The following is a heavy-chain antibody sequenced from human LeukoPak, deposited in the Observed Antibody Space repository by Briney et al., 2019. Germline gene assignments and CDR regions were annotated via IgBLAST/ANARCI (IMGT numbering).Heavy chain of an antibody. CDR1: GGTFSIYA. CDR3: AVPTAMVTPLDYYYYGMDV. V-gene: IGHV1-69*10. CDR2: IIPIFGIA. Sequence: SVKVSCKASGGTFSIYAISWVRQAPGQGGEWMGRIIPIFGIANYTQKFQGRVTITADKSTSTAYMELSSLRSEDTAVYYCAVPTAMVTPLDYYYYGMDVWGQGTTVTVSS. J-gene: IGHJ6*02. D-gene: IGHD5-18*01.